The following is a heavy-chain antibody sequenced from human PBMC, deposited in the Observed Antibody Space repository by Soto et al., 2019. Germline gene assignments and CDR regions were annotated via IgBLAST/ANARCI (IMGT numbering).Heavy chain of an antibody. D-gene: IGHD3-16*01. Sequence: QVQLVESGGGVVQPGRSLRLSCAASGFTFSSYGMHWVRQAPGKGLEWVAVIWYDGSNKYYADSVKGRFTISRDNSKNTLYLQMNSLRAEDTAVYYCARYLWGSYDHFDYWGQGTLVTVSS. CDR1: GFTFSSYG. J-gene: IGHJ4*02. CDR3: ARYLWGSYDHFDY. CDR2: IWYDGSNK. V-gene: IGHV3-33*01.